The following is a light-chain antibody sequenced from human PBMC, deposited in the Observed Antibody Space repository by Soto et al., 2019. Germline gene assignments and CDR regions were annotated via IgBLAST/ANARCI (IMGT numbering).Light chain of an antibody. J-gene: IGKJ4*02. CDR3: QQYHSWSPWT. CDR1: QSVSSN. Sequence: EIVMTQSPATLSVSPGERATLSCRASQSVSSNLAWYQQKPGQAPRLLIYGASTRATGIPARFSGSGSGTEFTLTISSLQAEDVSVYYCQQYHSWSPWTFGGGTKVEIK. CDR2: GAS. V-gene: IGKV3-15*01.